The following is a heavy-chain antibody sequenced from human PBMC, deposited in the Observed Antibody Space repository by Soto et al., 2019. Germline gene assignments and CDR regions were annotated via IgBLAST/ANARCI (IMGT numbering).Heavy chain of an antibody. CDR1: GYIFTIFD. D-gene: IGHD2-15*01. V-gene: IGHV1-8*01. J-gene: IGHJ4*01. CDR3: ARLAEYCNGIKCYSNFDC. Sequence: GASVKVSCKTSGYIFTIFDINWVRHAPGRGLVWMGWMNPSSGETGSAQNFEGRVTMTRDISTRTFFMQLTSLRSEDTAIYYCARLAEYCNGIKCYSNFDCWGRGTQVTVSS. CDR2: MNPSSGET.